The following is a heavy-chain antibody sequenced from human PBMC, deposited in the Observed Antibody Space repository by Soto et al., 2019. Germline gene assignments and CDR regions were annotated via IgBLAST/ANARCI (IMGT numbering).Heavy chain of an antibody. CDR2: INPSGGST. D-gene: IGHD3-3*01. CDR1: GYTFTSYY. Sequence: QVQLVQSGAEVKKPGASVKVSCKASGYTFTSYYMHWLRQPPGQRLEWMGIINPSGGSTSYAQKFQGRVTITSDTSTSTVYMELSRLRSEDTAVYYCARYLAMYYDFLCGYYNSFDYWRQGTLFTVSS. V-gene: IGHV1-46*01. J-gene: IGHJ4*02. CDR3: ARYLAMYYDFLCGYYNSFDY.